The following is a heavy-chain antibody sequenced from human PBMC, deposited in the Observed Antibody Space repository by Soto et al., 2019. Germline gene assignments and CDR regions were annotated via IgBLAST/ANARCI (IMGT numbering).Heavy chain of an antibody. CDR1: GESISSSSYY. J-gene: IGHJ4*02. D-gene: IGHD2-21*02. CDR3: TRQRTTVVTQAYFDH. CDR2: IYYSGRS. V-gene: IGHV4-39*01. Sequence: SQTLSLTGILSGESISSSSYYCGWIRQHPGKGLEWFGSIYYSGRSYYNPSFKSRFTISIDTSKNQFSLKLSSVTATDTAVYYCTRQRTTVVTQAYFDHWGQGALVTVSS.